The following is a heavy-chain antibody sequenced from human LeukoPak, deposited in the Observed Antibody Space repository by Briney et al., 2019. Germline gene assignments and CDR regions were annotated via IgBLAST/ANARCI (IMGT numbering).Heavy chain of an antibody. Sequence: GGSLRLSCAASGFTFSSYSMNRVRQAPGKGLEWVSSISSSSYIYYADSVKGRFTISRDNAKNSLYLQMNSLRAEDTAVYYCARVGDFWSGLNPFGYWGQGTLVTVSS. CDR3: ARVGDFWSGLNPFGY. CDR2: ISSSSYI. CDR1: GFTFSSYS. J-gene: IGHJ4*02. V-gene: IGHV3-21*01. D-gene: IGHD3-3*01.